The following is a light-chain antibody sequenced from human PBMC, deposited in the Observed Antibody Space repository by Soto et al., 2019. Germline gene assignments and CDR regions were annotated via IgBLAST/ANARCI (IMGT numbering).Light chain of an antibody. CDR2: ASS. CDR3: QQSFSTPPT. V-gene: IGKV1-39*01. J-gene: IGKJ2*01. Sequence: DFQMTQSPSSLSASVGDRVTITCRASQSIGTYLNWYLQKPGKAPQLLIHASSSLQTGVPSRFSGSGSGTEFTLTISSLQPEDFASFYCQQSFSTPPTFGQGTKLAIK. CDR1: QSIGTY.